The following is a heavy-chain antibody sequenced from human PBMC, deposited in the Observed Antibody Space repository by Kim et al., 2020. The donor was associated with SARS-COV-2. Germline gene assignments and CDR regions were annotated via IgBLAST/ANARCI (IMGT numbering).Heavy chain of an antibody. V-gene: IGHV1-18*01. CDR2: ISAYNGNT. D-gene: IGHD1-26*01. CDR3: ARGRLAHTESYRGVFDS. CDR1: GYTFTSYG. Sequence: ASVKVSCKASGYTFTSYGINWVRQAPGQGLEWMGWISAYNGNTNYAQKLQGRVTMTTDTSTSTAYMELRSLRSEDTAVYYCARGRLAHTESYRGVFDSWGQGTLVTVSS. J-gene: IGHJ4*02.